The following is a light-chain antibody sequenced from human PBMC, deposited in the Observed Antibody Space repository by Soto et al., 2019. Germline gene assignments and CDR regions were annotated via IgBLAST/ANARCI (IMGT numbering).Light chain of an antibody. CDR2: KAS. Sequence: DIHMTQSPSTLSASVGDRVIITCRAGQSISSWLAWYHQKPGKAPKLLIYKASSLESGVPSRFSGSGSGTEFTLTISSLQPDDFATYYCQQYNSYSRTFGQGTKVDI. V-gene: IGKV1-5*03. CDR3: QQYNSYSRT. CDR1: QSISSW. J-gene: IGKJ1*01.